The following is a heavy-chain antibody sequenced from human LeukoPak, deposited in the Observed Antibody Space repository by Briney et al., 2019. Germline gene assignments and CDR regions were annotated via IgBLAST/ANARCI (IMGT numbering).Heavy chain of an antibody. J-gene: IGHJ4*02. D-gene: IGHD3-3*02. Sequence: GGSLRLSCAASGFIVSTNYMTWVRQAPGKGLEWVSVIHNGGSTYYADSVRGRFTLSIDNSKNMLYLQMNSLRVEDTAVYYCASLARDYWGPGTLVTVSS. CDR1: GFIVSTNY. CDR3: ASLARDY. V-gene: IGHV3-53*01. CDR2: IHNGGST.